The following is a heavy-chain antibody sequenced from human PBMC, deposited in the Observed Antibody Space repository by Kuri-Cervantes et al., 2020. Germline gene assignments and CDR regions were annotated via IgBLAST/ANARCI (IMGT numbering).Heavy chain of an antibody. CDR2: MNPNSGNT. J-gene: IGHJ5*02. CDR3: ARGWYYGSGSWGWFDP. V-gene: IGHV1-8*01. CDR1: GYTFTNYD. Sequence: ASVKVSCKASGYTFTNYDINWVRQATGQGLEWMGWMNPNSGNTGYAQKFQGRVTMTRNTSISTAYMELSSLRSEDTAVYYCARGWYYGSGSWGWFDPWGQGTLVTVSS. D-gene: IGHD3-10*01.